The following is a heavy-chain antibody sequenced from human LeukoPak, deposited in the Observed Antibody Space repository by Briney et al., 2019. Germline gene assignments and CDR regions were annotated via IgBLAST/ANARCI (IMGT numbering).Heavy chain of an antibody. J-gene: IGHJ4*02. D-gene: IGHD3-3*01. CDR3: ARVLTIFGVVTPYFDY. V-gene: IGHV4-59*01. CDR2: VHYSGST. Sequence: SETLSLTCTVSGDSISNYFWSWIRQPPRKGLEWMAYVHYSGSTTYSPSLKSRVSISVDTSKNQFSLKLSSVTAADTAIYYCARVLTIFGVVTPYFDYWGQGTLVTVSS. CDR1: GDSISNYF.